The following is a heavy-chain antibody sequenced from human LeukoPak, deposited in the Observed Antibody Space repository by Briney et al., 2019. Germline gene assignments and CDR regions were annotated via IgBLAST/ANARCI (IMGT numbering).Heavy chain of an antibody. CDR2: ISYDGSNK. V-gene: IGHV3-30*04. CDR1: GFTFSSYA. Sequence: PGGSLRLSCAASGFTFSSYAMHWVRQAPGKGLEWVAVISYDGSNKYYADSVKGRFTISRDNSKNTLYLQMNSLRAEDTAVYYCARGVVVTAYDAFDIWGQGTMVTVSS. J-gene: IGHJ3*02. CDR3: ARGVVVTAYDAFDI. D-gene: IGHD2-21*02.